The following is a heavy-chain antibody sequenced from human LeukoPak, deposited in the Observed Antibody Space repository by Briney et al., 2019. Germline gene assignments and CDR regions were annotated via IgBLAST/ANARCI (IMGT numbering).Heavy chain of an antibody. D-gene: IGHD6-13*01. Sequence: GGSLRLSCAASGFTFSDYYMSWIRQAQGKGLEWVSYISSSGSTIYYADSVKGRFTISRDNSKNTLYLQMNSLRVEDTAVYYCAREYAAAADYYFDYWGQGTLVTVSS. J-gene: IGHJ4*02. CDR1: GFTFSDYY. CDR2: ISSSGSTI. CDR3: AREYAAAADYYFDY. V-gene: IGHV3-11*04.